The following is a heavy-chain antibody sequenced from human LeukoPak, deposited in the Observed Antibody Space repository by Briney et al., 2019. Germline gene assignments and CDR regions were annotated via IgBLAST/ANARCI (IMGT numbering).Heavy chain of an antibody. CDR1: GGSFSDYY. J-gene: IGHJ4*02. Sequence: SETLSLTCAVYGGSFSDYYWTWIRQPPGRGLEWIGEINHSESTNYNPSLKSRVTISVDTSKNQFPLKLSSLTAADTAVYFCARGPRSDSELLPKYFDYWGQGTLVTVSS. D-gene: IGHD3-10*01. V-gene: IGHV4-34*01. CDR2: INHSEST. CDR3: ARGPRSDSELLPKYFDY.